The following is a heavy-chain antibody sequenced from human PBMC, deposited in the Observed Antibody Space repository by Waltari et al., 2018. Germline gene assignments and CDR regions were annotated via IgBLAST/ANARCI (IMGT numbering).Heavy chain of an antibody. V-gene: IGHV4-38-2*02. CDR2: IYRSGSS. J-gene: IGHJ4*02. Sequence: QVQLQESGPGLVKPSETLSLTCPVSGYSISSGSYWGLLRLPPGKGLEWIGSIYRSGSSYYNPSLKSPVTISVDTSKNQFSLKLSSVTAADTAVYYCARDRGYASGRGIDYWGQGTLVTVSS. CDR1: GYSISSGSY. D-gene: IGHD3-10*01. CDR3: ARDRGYASGRGIDY.